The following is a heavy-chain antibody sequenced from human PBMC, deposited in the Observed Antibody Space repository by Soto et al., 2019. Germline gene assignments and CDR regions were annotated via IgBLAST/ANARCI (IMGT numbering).Heavy chain of an antibody. CDR3: ARLGNCRGGSCYPNWFDP. V-gene: IGHV4-30-2*01. CDR1: GGSISSGDYS. CDR2: IYQSGSA. D-gene: IGHD2-15*01. Sequence: QQQLQESGSGLVRPSQTLSLTCAVSGGSISSGDYSWSWIRQPPGKGLEWVGYIYQSGSAYYNPSLKSRATISLDRSNNHFSLKLTSVTAADTAVYYCARLGNCRGGSCYPNWFDPWGQGTLVTVSS. J-gene: IGHJ5*02.